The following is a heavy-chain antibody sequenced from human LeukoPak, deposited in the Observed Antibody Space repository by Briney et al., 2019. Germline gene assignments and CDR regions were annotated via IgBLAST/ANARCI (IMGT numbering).Heavy chain of an antibody. CDR2: IKEDGSEK. V-gene: IGHV3-30*02. CDR3: AKALLRVVRGVMNLYYYGMDV. Sequence: PGGSLRLSCAASGFTFSSYAMHWVRQAPGKGLEWVANIKEDGSEKYYVDSVKGRFTISRDNSKNTLYLQMNSLRAEDTAVYYCAKALLRVVRGVMNLYYYGMDVWGQGTTVTVSS. J-gene: IGHJ6*02. CDR1: GFTFSSYA. D-gene: IGHD3-10*01.